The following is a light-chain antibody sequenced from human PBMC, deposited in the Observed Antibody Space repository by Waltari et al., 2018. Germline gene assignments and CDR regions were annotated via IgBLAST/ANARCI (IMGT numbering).Light chain of an antibody. CDR2: GAS. J-gene: IGKJ3*01. CDR3: QQYGNSPGT. CDR1: QSVTSAY. Sequence: DIVLTQSPGTLSLSPGERATLSCRASQSVTSAYLAWAQQKPAQAPRLLIYGASSRATCIPDRFSGSGSGTDFTLTISRLEPEDFAFYYCQQYGNSPGTFGPGTKVEIE. V-gene: IGKV3-20*01.